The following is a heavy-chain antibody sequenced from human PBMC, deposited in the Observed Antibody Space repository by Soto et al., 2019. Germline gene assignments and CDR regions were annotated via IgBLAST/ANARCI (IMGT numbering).Heavy chain of an antibody. V-gene: IGHV1-46*01. CDR1: GYTFTSYY. J-gene: IGHJ4*02. D-gene: IGHD1-26*01. Sequence: GASVKVSCKASGYTFTSYYMHWVRQAPGQGLEWMGIINPSGGSTSYAQKLQGRVTMTRDTSTSTVYMELSSLRSEDTAVYYCARGQWERLTLYYFDYWGQGTLVTVSS. CDR2: INPSGGST. CDR3: ARGQWERLTLYYFDY.